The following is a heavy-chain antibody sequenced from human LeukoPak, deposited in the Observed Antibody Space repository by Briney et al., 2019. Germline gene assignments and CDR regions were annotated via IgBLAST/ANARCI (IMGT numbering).Heavy chain of an antibody. V-gene: IGHV3-21*01. J-gene: IGHJ6*03. D-gene: IGHD1-14*01. CDR2: ISSSSSYI. CDR3: ARDAAGRARSYYMDV. Sequence: RPGGSLRLSCAASGFTFSSYSMNWVRQAPGKGLEWVSSISSSSSYIYYADSVKGRFTISRDNAKNSLYLQMNSLRAEDTAVYYCARDAAGRARSYYMDVWGKGTTVTISS. CDR1: GFTFSSYS.